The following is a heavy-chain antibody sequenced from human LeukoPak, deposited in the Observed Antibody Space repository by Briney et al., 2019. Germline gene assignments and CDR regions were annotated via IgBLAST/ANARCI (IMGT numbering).Heavy chain of an antibody. J-gene: IGHJ5*02. D-gene: IGHD1-26*01. CDR1: GDSVSNNNAA. CDR2: TYYRSKWYT. V-gene: IGHV6-1*01. Sequence: SQTLSLTCAISGDSVSNNNAAWNWIRQSPSRGLEWLGRTYYRSKWYTDYAVSVSSRITINPDASKNQSSLQLNSVTPEDTAVYYCAREVGALNWFDPWGQGTLVTVSS. CDR3: AREVGALNWFDP.